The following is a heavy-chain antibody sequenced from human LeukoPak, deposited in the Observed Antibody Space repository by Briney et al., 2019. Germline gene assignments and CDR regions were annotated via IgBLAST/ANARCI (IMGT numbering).Heavy chain of an antibody. V-gene: IGHV3-20*04. Sequence: GGSLRLSCAPSGFTFDDYVMSWVRQAPGKGLEWVSGINWHGGGIGYADSVKGRFTISRDNAKNSLYLQMNSLRAEDTAFYYCARELGYCSGGSCYFPFDYWGQGTLVTVSS. CDR1: GFTFDDYV. CDR2: INWHGGGI. D-gene: IGHD2-15*01. J-gene: IGHJ4*02. CDR3: ARELGYCSGGSCYFPFDY.